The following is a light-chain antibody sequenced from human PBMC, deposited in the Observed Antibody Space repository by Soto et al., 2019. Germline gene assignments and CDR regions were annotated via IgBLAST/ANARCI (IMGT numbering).Light chain of an antibody. CDR3: QQYYSYWT. CDR2: DAS. Sequence: DIQMTQSPSTLSASVGDRVTITCRASQTISNWLAWYQQKPGKAPKLLIYDASSLEGGVPSRFSGSGSGTEFTLTLSRLQPDAFATYYCQQYYSYWTFGQGTKVEIK. J-gene: IGKJ1*01. V-gene: IGKV1-5*01. CDR1: QTISNW.